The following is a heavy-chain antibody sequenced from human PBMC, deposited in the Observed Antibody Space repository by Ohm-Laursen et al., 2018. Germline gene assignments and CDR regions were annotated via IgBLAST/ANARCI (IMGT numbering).Heavy chain of an antibody. Sequence: SLRLSCSASGFSFSSYWMAWVRQAPGKGLEWVGRIKRKIEGGTTDYAAPVKGRFTISRDDSENMVYLQMNSLKTEDTAVYYCTTGRPYYYDSSGYYLDAFDMWGQGTMVSVSS. V-gene: IGHV3-15*01. D-gene: IGHD3-22*01. CDR2: IKRKIEGGTT. CDR3: TTGRPYYYDSSGYYLDAFDM. CDR1: GFSFSSYW. J-gene: IGHJ3*02.